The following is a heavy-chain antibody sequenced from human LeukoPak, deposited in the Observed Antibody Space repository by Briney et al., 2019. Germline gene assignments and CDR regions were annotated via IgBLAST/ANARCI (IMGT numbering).Heavy chain of an antibody. J-gene: IGHJ4*02. CDR1: GGSISSYY. Sequence: PSETQSLTCTVSGGSISSYYWSWIRQPPGKGLEWIGYIYYSESTNYNPSLKSRVTISVDTSKNQFSLKLSSVTAADTAVYYCARESSGYLYYFDYWGQGTLVTVSS. V-gene: IGHV4-59*01. CDR3: ARESSGYLYYFDY. CDR2: IYYSEST. D-gene: IGHD3-22*01.